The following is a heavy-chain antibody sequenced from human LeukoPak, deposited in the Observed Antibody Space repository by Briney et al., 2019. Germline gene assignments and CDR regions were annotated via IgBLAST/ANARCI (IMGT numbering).Heavy chain of an antibody. J-gene: IGHJ5*02. V-gene: IGHV3-23*01. CDR1: GFTFSSYA. D-gene: IGHD4-17*01. CDR3: AKGKYGDYAGWFDP. Sequence: GGSLRLSCAASGFTFSSYAMSWVRQAPGKGLEWVSAVSGSGGSTYYADSVKGRFTISRDNSKNTLYLQMNSLRAEDTATYYCAKGKYGDYAGWFDPWGQGTLVTVSS. CDR2: VSGSGGST.